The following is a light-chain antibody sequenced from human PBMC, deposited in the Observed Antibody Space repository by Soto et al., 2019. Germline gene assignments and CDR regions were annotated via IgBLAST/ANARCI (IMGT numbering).Light chain of an antibody. CDR1: QSVSSSY. Sequence: EIVLTQSPGTLSLSPGERTTLSCRASQSVSSSYLAWYQQKPGQAPRVLIYGASSMATGIPDRFSGSGSGTNFTLTISRLETEDLAVYYCQQHGSSPYTFGQGTKLEIK. CDR3: QQHGSSPYT. V-gene: IGKV3-20*01. CDR2: GAS. J-gene: IGKJ2*01.